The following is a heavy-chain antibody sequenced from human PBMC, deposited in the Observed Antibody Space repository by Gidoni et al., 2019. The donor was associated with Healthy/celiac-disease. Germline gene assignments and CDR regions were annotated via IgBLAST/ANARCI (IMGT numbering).Heavy chain of an antibody. CDR3: AKGGLSSGWLEDAFDI. D-gene: IGHD6-19*01. CDR2: ISGSVGST. V-gene: IGHV3-23*01. CDR1: GFTFSSYA. J-gene: IGHJ3*02. Sequence: EVQLLESGGGLVQPGGSLRLSCAASGFTFSSYAMSWVRQAPGKGLEWVSAISGSVGSTYYADSVKGRFTISRDNSKNTLYLQMNSLRAEDTAVYYCAKGGLSSGWLEDAFDIWGQGTMVTVSS.